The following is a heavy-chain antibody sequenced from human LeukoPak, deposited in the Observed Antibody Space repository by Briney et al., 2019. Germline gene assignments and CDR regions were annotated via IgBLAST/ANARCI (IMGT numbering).Heavy chain of an antibody. J-gene: IGHJ4*02. CDR3: ARDAYHSGDLDQ. Sequence: GGSLSLSCAASGFTFSNYIMHWVRQAPGKGLEWVSFIRFDGTNRHYVDSVKGRFTISRDNANNMLYLQMNSLNFEDTAVYYCARDAYHSGDLDQWGEGTLVIVSS. CDR1: GFTFSNYI. V-gene: IGHV3-30*02. CDR2: IRFDGTNR. D-gene: IGHD7-27*01.